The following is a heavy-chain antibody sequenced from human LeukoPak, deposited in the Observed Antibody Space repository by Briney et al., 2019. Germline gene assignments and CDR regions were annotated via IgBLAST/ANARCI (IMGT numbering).Heavy chain of an antibody. Sequence: KPSETLSLTCTVSGGPISSSSYYWGWIRQPPGKGLEWIGSMYYSGSTYYNPSLKSRVTISVDTSKNHLSLKLNSVTAADTAAYYCARDLLYYSGSGSPLEYWGQGTLVTVSS. V-gene: IGHV4-39*07. CDR3: ARDLLYYSGSGSPLEY. CDR1: GGPISSSSYY. CDR2: MYYSGST. D-gene: IGHD3-10*01. J-gene: IGHJ4*02.